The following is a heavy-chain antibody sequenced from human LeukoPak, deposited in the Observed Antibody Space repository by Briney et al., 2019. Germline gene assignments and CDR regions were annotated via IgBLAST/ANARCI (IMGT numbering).Heavy chain of an antibody. D-gene: IGHD2-15*01. CDR1: GFTFSSYA. V-gene: IGHV3-30-3*02. J-gene: IGHJ4*02. CDR2: ISYDGSNK. CDR3: AKQLGYCSDGSCYFPY. Sequence: PGKSLRLSCAASGFTFSSYAMHWFRQAPGKGLEWVAVISYDGSNKYYADSVKGRFTISRDNSKSTLCLQMNSLRAEDTAVYYCAKQLGYCSDGSCYFPYWGQGTLVTVSS.